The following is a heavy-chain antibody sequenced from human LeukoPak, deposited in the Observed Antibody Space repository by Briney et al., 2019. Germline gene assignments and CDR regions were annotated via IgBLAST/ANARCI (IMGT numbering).Heavy chain of an antibody. CDR3: ARGEESIAVAGDY. V-gene: IGHV3-21*01. Sequence: GGSLRLSCAASGFILSIYPMNWVRQAPGKGLEYVSSISSSSSYISYADSVKGRFTISRDNAKNSLFLQMNSLRAEDTAVYYCARGEESIAVAGDYWGQGTLVTVSS. CDR2: ISSSSSYI. J-gene: IGHJ4*02. CDR1: GFILSIYP. D-gene: IGHD6-19*01.